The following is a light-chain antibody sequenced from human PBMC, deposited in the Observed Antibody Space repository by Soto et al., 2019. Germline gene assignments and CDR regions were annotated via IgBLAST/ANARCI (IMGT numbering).Light chain of an antibody. V-gene: IGKV3-15*01. Sequence: EIVMTQSPASLSVSPGERVTLSCRPGQGVTTNFAWYQQKSGQSPRLLIYDVSTRATGVPARFSGTGSETDFTLTISGLQSEDSAVYFCQQYNNWPFSFGQGTRLENK. CDR3: QQYNNWPFS. CDR2: DVS. CDR1: QGVTTN. J-gene: IGKJ5*01.